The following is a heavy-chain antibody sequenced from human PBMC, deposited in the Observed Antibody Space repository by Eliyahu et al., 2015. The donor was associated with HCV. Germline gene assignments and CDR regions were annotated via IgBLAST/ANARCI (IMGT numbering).Heavy chain of an antibody. CDR1: GFTFSXXX. CDR2: ISNSATYI. D-gene: IGHD2-8*01. Sequence: EVXLVESGGGLVAPGGSLRLSCAASGFTFSXXXMNWVRQAPGKGLEWVSSISNSATYIYYADSLKGRFTISRDNAKNSLYLQMHSLRAEDTAVYYCARAGAYCSNGICYYYFDYWGQGTLVTVSS. CDR3: ARAGAYCSNGICYYYFDY. V-gene: IGHV3-21*01. J-gene: IGHJ4*02.